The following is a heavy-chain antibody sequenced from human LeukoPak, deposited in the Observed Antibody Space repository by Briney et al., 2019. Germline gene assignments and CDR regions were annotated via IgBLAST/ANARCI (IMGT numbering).Heavy chain of an antibody. Sequence: PSGTLSLTCAVSGGSISSSNWWSWVRQPPGKGLEWIGEIYHSGSTNYNPSLKSRVTISVDTSKNQFSLKLSSVTAADTAVYYCARITFVVEGYGMDVWGQGTTVTVSS. J-gene: IGHJ6*02. D-gene: IGHD2-21*01. CDR2: IYHSGST. CDR3: ARITFVVEGYGMDV. V-gene: IGHV4-4*02. CDR1: GGSISSSNW.